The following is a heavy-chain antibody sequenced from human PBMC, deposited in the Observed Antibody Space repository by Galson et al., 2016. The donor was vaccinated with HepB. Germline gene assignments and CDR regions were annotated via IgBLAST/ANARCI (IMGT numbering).Heavy chain of an antibody. CDR1: GYTFTSYG. D-gene: IGHD2-21*02. J-gene: IGHJ6*02. CDR2: ISAYSGYT. CDR3: ARDIGVRHILVATYGMDV. V-gene: IGHV1-18*01. Sequence: QSGAEVKKPGASVKVSCKASGYTFTSYGITWVRQAPGQGLEWMGWISAYSGYTYYAQKLQGRVTMTTDTSTTTAYMELRSLRSDDTAVYYCARDIGVRHILVATYGMDVWGQGTTVTVSS.